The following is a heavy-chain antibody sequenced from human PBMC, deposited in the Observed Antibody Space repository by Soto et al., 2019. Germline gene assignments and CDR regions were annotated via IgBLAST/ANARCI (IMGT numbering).Heavy chain of an antibody. CDR2: ISSSSSYI. Sequence: GGSLRLSCAASGFTFSSYSMNWVRQAPGKGLEWVSSISSSSSYIYYADSVKGRFTISRDNAKNSLYLQMNSLRAEDTAVDYCARDRSFCSGGSCYNYYGMDVWGQGTTVTVSS. CDR3: ARDRSFCSGGSCYNYYGMDV. V-gene: IGHV3-21*01. J-gene: IGHJ6*02. CDR1: GFTFSSYS. D-gene: IGHD2-15*01.